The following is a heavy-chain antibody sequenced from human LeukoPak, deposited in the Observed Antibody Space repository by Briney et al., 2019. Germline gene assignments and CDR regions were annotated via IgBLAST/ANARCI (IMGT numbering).Heavy chain of an antibody. CDR1: GGSISSGTYY. D-gene: IGHD2-2*01. V-gene: IGHV4-61*01. J-gene: IGHJ6*03. CDR3: ARAHRYCSSTSCPLDYYYMDV. CDR2: IYYSGST. Sequence: SETLSLTCTVSGGSISSGTYYWSWIRQPPGKGLEWIGYIYYSGSTNYNPSLKSRVTISVDTSKNQFSLKLSSVTAADTAVYYCARAHRYCSSTSCPLDYYYMDVWGKGTTVTVSS.